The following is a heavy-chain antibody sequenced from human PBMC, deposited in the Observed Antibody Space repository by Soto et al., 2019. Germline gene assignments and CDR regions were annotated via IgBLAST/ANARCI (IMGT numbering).Heavy chain of an antibody. CDR3: ARAYSYGNRALDY. Sequence: SETLSLTCTVSGGSIGSISFYWGWIRQPPGKGLEWIGSIYYSGSTYYSPSLKSRVTISADTSKNQFSLKLSSVTAADTAVYYGARAYSYGNRALDYWGQGTLVTVSS. CDR1: GGSIGSISFY. D-gene: IGHD5-18*01. CDR2: IYYSGST. J-gene: IGHJ4*02. V-gene: IGHV4-39*07.